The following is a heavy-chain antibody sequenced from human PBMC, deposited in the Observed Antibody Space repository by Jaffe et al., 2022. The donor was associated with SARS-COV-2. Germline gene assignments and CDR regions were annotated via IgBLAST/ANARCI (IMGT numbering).Heavy chain of an antibody. CDR2: ISNDGSKK. Sequence: QVQLVESGGGVVQPGMSLRLSCAASGFTFSTYGIYWVRQAPGKGLEWVALISNDGSKKYYGDSVKGRFTLSRDNSKNTVHLQMNSLRAEDTALYYCAILLWFDNSHSGDPFDYWGQGTLVTVSS. J-gene: IGHJ4*02. V-gene: IGHV3-30*03. CDR3: AILLWFDNSHSGDPFDY. D-gene: IGHD3-10*01. CDR1: GFTFSTYG.